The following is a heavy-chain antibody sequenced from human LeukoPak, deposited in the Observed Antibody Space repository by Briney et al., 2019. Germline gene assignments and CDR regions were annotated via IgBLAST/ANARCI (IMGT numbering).Heavy chain of an antibody. D-gene: IGHD6-13*01. Sequence: GESLKISCKGFQCSFTNYWIGWVRQMPGKGLEWMGFIYPDDSDTRYSPSLQGQVTISVDKSISTAYLQWRSLKASDTAIYFCARKDSSSWYYIDYWGQGTLVTVSS. V-gene: IGHV5-51*01. CDR1: QCSFTNYW. J-gene: IGHJ4*02. CDR2: IYPDDSDT. CDR3: ARKDSSSWYYIDY.